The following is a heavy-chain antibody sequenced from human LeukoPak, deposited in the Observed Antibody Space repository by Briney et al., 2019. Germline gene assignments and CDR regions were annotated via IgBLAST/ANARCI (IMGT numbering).Heavy chain of an antibody. J-gene: IGHJ4*02. CDR3: AREDTIFGVVIIPFDY. D-gene: IGHD3-3*01. Sequence: ASVKVSCKASGYTFTGYYMHWVRQAPGQGLEWMGWINPNSSGTNYAQKFQGRVTMTRDTSISTAYMELSRLRSDDTAVYYCAREDTIFGVVIIPFDYWGQGTLVTVSS. V-gene: IGHV1-2*02. CDR2: INPNSSGT. CDR1: GYTFTGYY.